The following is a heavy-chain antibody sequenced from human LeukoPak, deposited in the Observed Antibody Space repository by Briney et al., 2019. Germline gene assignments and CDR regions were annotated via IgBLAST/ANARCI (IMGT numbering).Heavy chain of an antibody. CDR3: ARDLWLGERGLFFFEY. CDR1: GYTFTSYG. V-gene: IGHV1-18*01. CDR2: ISAYNGNT. D-gene: IGHD3-22*01. Sequence: ASVKVSCKASGYTFTSYGISWVRQAPGQGLEWMGWISAYNGNTNYAQKLQGRVTMTTDTSTSTAYMELRSLRSDDTAVYYCARDLWLGERGLFFFEYWGQGALVTVAS. J-gene: IGHJ4*02.